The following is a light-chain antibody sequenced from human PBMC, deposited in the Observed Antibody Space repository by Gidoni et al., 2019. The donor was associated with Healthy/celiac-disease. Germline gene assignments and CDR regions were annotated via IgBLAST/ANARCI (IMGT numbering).Light chain of an antibody. Sequence: DIQLTHSPSFLSASVGDRVTITCRASQGISSYLAWYQRKPGKAPKLLIYAASTLQSGVPARFSGSGSGTEFTLTISSLQPEDFATYYCQQLNSYPRTFGQGTKVEIK. J-gene: IGKJ1*01. CDR2: AAS. V-gene: IGKV1-9*01. CDR3: QQLNSYPRT. CDR1: QGISSY.